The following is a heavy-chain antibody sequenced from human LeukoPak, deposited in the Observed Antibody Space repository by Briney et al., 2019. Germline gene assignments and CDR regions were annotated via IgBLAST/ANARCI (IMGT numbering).Heavy chain of an antibody. V-gene: IGHV1-2*02. Sequence: ASVKVSCKASGYTFTDHYMHWVRQAPGQGLEWMGWINPNSGGTNYAQKFQGRVTMTRDTSISTAYMELSRLRSDDTAVYYCARDPFGYYRYFDYWGQGTLVTVSS. CDR1: GYTFTDHY. D-gene: IGHD3-3*01. CDR2: INPNSGGT. J-gene: IGHJ4*02. CDR3: ARDPFGYYRYFDY.